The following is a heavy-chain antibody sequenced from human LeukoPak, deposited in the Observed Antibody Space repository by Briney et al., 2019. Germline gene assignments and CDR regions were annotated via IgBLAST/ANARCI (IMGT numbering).Heavy chain of an antibody. CDR2: VSSSGTTT. J-gene: IGHJ4*02. D-gene: IGHD2-15*01. V-gene: IGHV3-48*03. CDR1: GFSFTNFE. CDR3: ARDMLGYFDS. Sequence: GGSLRLSCAASGFSFTNFEMNWVRQAPGKGLEWVAYVSSSGTTTYYADSVKGRFTISRDNAKNSLYQQMNSLRAEDTAVYYCARDMLGYFDSWGQGTLVTVSS.